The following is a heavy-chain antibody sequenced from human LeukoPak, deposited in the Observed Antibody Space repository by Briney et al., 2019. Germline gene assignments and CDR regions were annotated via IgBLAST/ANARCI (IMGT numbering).Heavy chain of an antibody. CDR3: ARRYSGYASLIRLDAFDI. CDR2: IYHSGST. Sequence: SETLSLTCTVSGYSISSGYYWGWIRQPPGKGLEWIGSIYHSGSTNYNPSLKSRVTISVDTSKNQFSLKLSSVTAADTAVYYCARRYSGYASLIRLDAFDIWGQGTMVTVSS. CDR1: GYSISSGYY. J-gene: IGHJ3*02. D-gene: IGHD5-12*01. V-gene: IGHV4-38-2*02.